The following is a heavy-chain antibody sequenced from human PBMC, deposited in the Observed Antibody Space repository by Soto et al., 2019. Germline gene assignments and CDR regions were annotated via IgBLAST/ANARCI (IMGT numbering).Heavy chain of an antibody. CDR3: AKDAVWNWNNGIDY. V-gene: IGHV3-23*01. CDR1: GFTFSSYA. CDR2: ISGSDGST. Sequence: GGSLRLSCVASGFTFSSYAMGWVRQAPGKGLEWVSGISGSDGSTYYSDSVQGRFAISRDNSKNTLYLHMNSLRVEDTAVYYWAKDAVWNWNNGIDYWGQGALVTVSS. D-gene: IGHD1-1*01. J-gene: IGHJ4*02.